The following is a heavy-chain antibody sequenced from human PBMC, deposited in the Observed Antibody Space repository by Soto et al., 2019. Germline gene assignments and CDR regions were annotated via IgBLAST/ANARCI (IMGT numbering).Heavy chain of an antibody. CDR3: AIQKVTAIPSWFDY. Sequence: KPSETLSLTCTVSGGSVSSGSYYWSWIRQPPGKGLEWIGYIYYSGSTNYNPSLKSRVTISVDTSKNQFSLKLSSVTAADTAVYYCAIQKVTAIPSWFDYWGQGTLVTVSS. V-gene: IGHV4-61*01. CDR2: IYYSGST. CDR1: GGSVSSGSYY. D-gene: IGHD2-21*02. J-gene: IGHJ4*02.